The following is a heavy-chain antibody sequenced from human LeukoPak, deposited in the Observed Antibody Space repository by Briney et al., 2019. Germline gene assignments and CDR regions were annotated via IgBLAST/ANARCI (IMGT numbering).Heavy chain of an antibody. CDR3: ARGETASLDY. Sequence: SETLSLTCTVSGGSISSSSYYWGWIRQPPGKGLEWIGSIYYSGSTYYNPSLKSRVTISVDTSKNQFSLKLSSVTAADTAVYYCARGETASLDYWGQGTLVTVSS. CDR1: GGSISSSSYY. CDR2: IYYSGST. J-gene: IGHJ4*02. V-gene: IGHV4-39*01. D-gene: IGHD1-14*01.